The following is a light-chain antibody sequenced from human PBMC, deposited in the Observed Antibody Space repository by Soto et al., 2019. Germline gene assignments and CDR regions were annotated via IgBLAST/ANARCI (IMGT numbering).Light chain of an antibody. CDR3: TVYGSSPLR. J-gene: IGKJ1*01. V-gene: IGKV3-20*01. Sequence: VSLAVSTQGRAPLCCSASQSVSRSYLAWYQQKPGQAPRLLIYGASNRATGIPDRFSGSGSGTDFTLTISRLEPEDFAVYYCTVYGSSPLRFCEGT. CDR2: GAS. CDR1: QSVSRSY.